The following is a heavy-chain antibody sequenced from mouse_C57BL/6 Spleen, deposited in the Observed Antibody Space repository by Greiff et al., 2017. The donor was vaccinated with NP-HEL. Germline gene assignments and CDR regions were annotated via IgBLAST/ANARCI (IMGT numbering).Heavy chain of an antibody. V-gene: IGHV5-6*01. CDR2: ISSGGSYT. CDR1: GFTFSSYG. D-gene: IGHD4-1*02. CDR3: ARPTGTNYFDY. Sequence: EVHLVESGGDLVKPGGSLKLSCAASGFTFSSYGMSWVRQTPDKRLEWVATISSGGSYTYYLDSVKGRFTISRDNAKNTLYLQMSSLKSEDTAMYYCARPTGTNYFDYWGQGTTLTVSS. J-gene: IGHJ2*01.